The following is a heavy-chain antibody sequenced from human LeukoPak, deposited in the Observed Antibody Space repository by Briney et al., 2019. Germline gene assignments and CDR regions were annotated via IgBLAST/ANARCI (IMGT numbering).Heavy chain of an antibody. V-gene: IGHV3-48*03. D-gene: IGHD3-10*01. CDR1: GFTFSSYE. Sequence: GGSLRLSCAASGFTFSSYEMNWVRQAPGHGLEWGSYFSSSGSTIYYAHSVKGRFTISRDSANNSLYLQMNRLRAEDTPVCFCARPLKYYYGSETYFWFDHWGQGTLVTVSS. CDR3: ARPLKYYYGSETYFWFDH. J-gene: IGHJ5*02. CDR2: FSSSGSTI.